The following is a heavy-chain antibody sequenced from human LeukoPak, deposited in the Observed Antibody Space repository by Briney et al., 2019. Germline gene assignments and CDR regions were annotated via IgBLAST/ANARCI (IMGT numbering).Heavy chain of an antibody. V-gene: IGHV4-39*07. D-gene: IGHD1-14*01. J-gene: IGHJ4*02. CDR1: GCSISSSSYY. CDR2: IYYSGST. CDR3: ARGTTRWYFDY. Sequence: SETLSLTCTVSGCSISSSSYYWGWIRQPPGKGLEWIGSIYYSGSTYYNPSLKSRVTISVDTSKNQFSLKLSSVTAADTAVYYCARGTTRWYFDYWGQGTLVTVSS.